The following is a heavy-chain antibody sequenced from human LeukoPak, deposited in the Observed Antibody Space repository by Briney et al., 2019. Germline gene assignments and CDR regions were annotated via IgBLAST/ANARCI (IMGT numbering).Heavy chain of an antibody. CDR3: VRDHSGWSLDP. CDR1: GFDFSDYY. CDR2: IKTTGLTT. J-gene: IGHJ5*02. Sequence: PGGSLRLSCAASGFDFSDYYMSWIRQAPGKGLEWISNIKTTGLTTYYADSVKGRFTISRDNAKNSLYLQMNSLRAEDAAVYYCVRDHSGWSLDPWGQGTLVTVSS. V-gene: IGHV3-11*04. D-gene: IGHD6-19*01.